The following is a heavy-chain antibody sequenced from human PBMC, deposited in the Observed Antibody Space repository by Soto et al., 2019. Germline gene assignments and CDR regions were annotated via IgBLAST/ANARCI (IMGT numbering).Heavy chain of an antibody. J-gene: IGHJ5*02. CDR2: ISGAGGTT. CDR3: AKGVLLAPPLDP. CDR1: GFTFSTYS. Sequence: GGSLRLSCKASGFTFSTYSMNWVRQAPGKGLDWVASISGAGGTTYYADSVRGRFTVSRDNSKNTLYLDMHNLSAGDTAVYYCAKGVLLAPPLDPWGQGTLVTVSS. D-gene: IGHD3-10*01. V-gene: IGHV3-23*01.